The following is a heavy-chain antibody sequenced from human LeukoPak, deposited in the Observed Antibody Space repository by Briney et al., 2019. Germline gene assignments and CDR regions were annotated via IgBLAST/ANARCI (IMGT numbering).Heavy chain of an antibody. V-gene: IGHV3-33*06. J-gene: IGHJ4*02. Sequence: GGSLRLSCAASGFTFSSYGMHWVRQAPGKGLEWVAVIWYDGSNKYFADSVKGRFTISRDNSKNTLYLQMNSLRAEDTAVYYCAKESRVLLWFGEFHFWGQGTLVTVSS. CDR1: GFTFSSYG. CDR2: IWYDGSNK. CDR3: AKESRVLLWFGEFHF. D-gene: IGHD3-10*01.